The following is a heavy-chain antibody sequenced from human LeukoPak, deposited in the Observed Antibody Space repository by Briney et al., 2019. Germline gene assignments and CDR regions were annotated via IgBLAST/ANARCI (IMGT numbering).Heavy chain of an antibody. CDR1: GYSFTNYA. D-gene: IGHD2/OR15-2a*01. CDR2: IHTGNGFT. J-gene: IGHJ4*02. Sequence: GASVKVSCKASGYSFTNYAFHWVRQAPGQSLEWMGWIHTGNGFTRYSQKFQGRVTITRDASASTAYMELSSLGSEDTAVYYCARSEYDLQGSSARWPDYWGQGALVTVSS. CDR3: ARSEYDLQGSSARWPDY. V-gene: IGHV1-3*04.